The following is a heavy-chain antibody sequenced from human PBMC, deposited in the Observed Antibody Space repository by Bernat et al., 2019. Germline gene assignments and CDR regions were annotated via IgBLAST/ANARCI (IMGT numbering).Heavy chain of an antibody. V-gene: IGHV1-18*01. J-gene: IGHJ5*02. D-gene: IGHD4-17*01. CDR3: ARVYGDSRNNWFDL. CDR2: ISVYKSNI. CDR1: GYTFTSYG. Sequence: QVQLVQSGAEVKKPGASVKVSCKASGYTFTSYGISWVRQAPGQGLEWMGWISVYKSNINYAQKLQGRVTMTTDTSTSTAYMELRSLRSDDTAVYYCARVYGDSRNNWFDLWGQGTLVTVSS.